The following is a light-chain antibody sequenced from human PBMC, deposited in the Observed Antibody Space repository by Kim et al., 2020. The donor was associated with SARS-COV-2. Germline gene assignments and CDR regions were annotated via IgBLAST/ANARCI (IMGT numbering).Light chain of an antibody. CDR3: QQFNSYPYT. V-gene: IGKV1-13*02. J-gene: IGKJ2*01. CDR1: QGISSA. CDR2: DAS. Sequence: AAVGDRVTITCRASQGISSAVAWYQQKTGKAPKLLIDDASSLESGVPSRFSGSGSGTDFTLTISSLQPEDFATDYCQQFNSYPYTFGQGTKLEI.